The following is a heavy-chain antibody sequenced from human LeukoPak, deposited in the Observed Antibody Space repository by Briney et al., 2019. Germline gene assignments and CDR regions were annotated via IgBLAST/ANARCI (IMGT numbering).Heavy chain of an antibody. J-gene: IGHJ4*02. D-gene: IGHD6-13*01. CDR3: ATYSAAGRTYYFDY. Sequence: ASVKVSCKASGYSFTNYGITWVRQASGQGLEWMGWISPYNGNTNYAQKLQGRVTMTRDTSTSTAYMELRSLRSDDTAVYYCATYSAAGRTYYFDYWGQGALVTVSS. CDR2: ISPYNGNT. V-gene: IGHV1-18*01. CDR1: GYSFTNYG.